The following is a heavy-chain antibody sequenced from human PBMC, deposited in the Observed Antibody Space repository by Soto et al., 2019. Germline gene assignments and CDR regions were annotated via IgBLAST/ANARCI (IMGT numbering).Heavy chain of an antibody. J-gene: IGHJ4*02. CDR3: ARVVDTAMVFWY. CDR2: IIPIFGTA. V-gene: IGHV1-69*13. Sequence: SVKVSCKASGGTFSSYAISWVRQAPGQGLEWMGGIIPIFGTANYAQKFQGRVTITADESTSTAYMELSSLRSEDTAVYYCARVVDTAMVFWYWGQGTLVTGSS. D-gene: IGHD5-18*01. CDR1: GGTFSSYA.